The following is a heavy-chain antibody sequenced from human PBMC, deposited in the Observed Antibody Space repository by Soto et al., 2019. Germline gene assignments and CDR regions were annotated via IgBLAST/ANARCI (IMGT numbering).Heavy chain of an antibody. V-gene: IGHV3-30-3*01. CDR1: GFTFTCYA. CDR3: ARDPRYNWNYEASNWFDP. J-gene: IGHJ5*02. D-gene: IGHD1-7*01. Sequence: GGSLRLSCAASGFTFTCYAMHWVRQAPGKGLEWVSFISYDGSNKYYADSVKGRFTISRDNAKNSLYLQMNSLRAEDTAVYYCARDPRYNWNYEASNWFDPWGQGTLVTVSS. CDR2: ISYDGSNK.